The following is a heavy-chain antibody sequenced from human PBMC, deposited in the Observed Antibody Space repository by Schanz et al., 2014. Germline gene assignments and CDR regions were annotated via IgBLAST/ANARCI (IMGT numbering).Heavy chain of an antibody. V-gene: IGHV1-8*01. CDR2: MQPDSGKT. Sequence: QVQLVQSGAELRKPGTSVKVSCKTSGYTFSNDDINWVRQAIGQGPEWMGWMQPDSGKTHYAEKCQGRVAMTTDTSTSTAYMELSSLRSDDTAVYYCARGGGPEDVFDIWGQGTTVTVS. CDR1: GYTFSNDD. J-gene: IGHJ3*02. CDR3: ARGGGPEDVFDI.